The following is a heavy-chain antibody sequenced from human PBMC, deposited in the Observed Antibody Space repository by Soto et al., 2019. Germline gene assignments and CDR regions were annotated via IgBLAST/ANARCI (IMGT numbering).Heavy chain of an antibody. CDR3: ARNPLWFGEDYYYGMDV. J-gene: IGHJ6*02. D-gene: IGHD3-10*01. CDR2: IYYSGST. Sequence: SETLSLTCTVSGGPISSYYWSWIRQPPGKGLEWIGYIYYSGSTNYDPSLKSRVTISVDTSKNQFSLKLSSVTAADTAVYYCARNPLWFGEDYYYGMDVWGQGTTVTVSS. V-gene: IGHV4-59*01. CDR1: GGPISSYY.